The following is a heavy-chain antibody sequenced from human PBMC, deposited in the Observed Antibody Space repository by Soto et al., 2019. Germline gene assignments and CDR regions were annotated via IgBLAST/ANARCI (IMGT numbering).Heavy chain of an antibody. J-gene: IGHJ6*02. D-gene: IGHD1-26*01. CDR2: IYHSGST. CDR1: GGSISSSNW. CDR3: ARIGVGATTPYYYYGMDV. Sequence: QVQLQESGPGLVKPSGTLSLTCAVSGGSISSSNWWSWVRQPPGKGLEWIGEIYHSGSTNYNPSLKSRVTISVDKSKNQFSLKLSSVTAADTAVYYCARIGVGATTPYYYYGMDVWGQGTTVTVSS. V-gene: IGHV4-4*02.